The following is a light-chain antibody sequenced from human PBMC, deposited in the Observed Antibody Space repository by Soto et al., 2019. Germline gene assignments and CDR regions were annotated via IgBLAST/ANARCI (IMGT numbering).Light chain of an antibody. CDR2: KVS. CDR3: MQATHWPRS. Sequence: DVVMTPSPLSLPVTLGQSASISCRASQSLVYSDVNTSLTWFQQRPSQSPRRLIYKVSNRESGGPETFSGSESGTDFTLNISRVEAEAVGVYYCMQATHWPRSFGQGTKVEI. J-gene: IGKJ1*01. CDR1: QSLVYSDVNTS. V-gene: IGKV2-30*01.